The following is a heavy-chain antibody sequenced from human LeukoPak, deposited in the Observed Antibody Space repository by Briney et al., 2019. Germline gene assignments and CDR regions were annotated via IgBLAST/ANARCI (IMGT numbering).Heavy chain of an antibody. CDR2: ISSSGGST. V-gene: IGHV3-23*01. J-gene: IGHJ5*02. Sequence: PGGSLRLSCAASGFTFSSYAMSWVRQAPGKGLEWVSAISSSGGSTYYADSVKGRFTISRDNSKNTLYLQMNSLRAEATAVYYCPKVPFSPLVASMLPHNWYHPWGQRTLVTLCS. D-gene: IGHD5-12*01. CDR3: PKVPFSPLVASMLPHNWYHP. CDR1: GFTFSSYA.